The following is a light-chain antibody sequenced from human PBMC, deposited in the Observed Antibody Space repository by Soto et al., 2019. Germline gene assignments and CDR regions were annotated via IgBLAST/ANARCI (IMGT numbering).Light chain of an antibody. CDR1: QSLSNTY. J-gene: IGKJ4*01. V-gene: IGKV3D-7*01. CDR2: GAS. CDR3: HQDFDLPLT. Sequence: DSVLTQSAVALSLSPGDRATLSCRASQSLSNTYISWYQQKPGQAPRLLIYGASTRATGIPARFSGSGSGTDFTLTISSLQPEDFALYYCHQDFDLPLTFGGGTKVDIK.